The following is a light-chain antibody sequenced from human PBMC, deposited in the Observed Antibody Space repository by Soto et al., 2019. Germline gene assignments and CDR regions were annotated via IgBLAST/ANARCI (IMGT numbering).Light chain of an antibody. CDR1: QSVTNNF. Sequence: IVLTQSPGTLSLSPGERATLSCGASQSVTNNFLAWYQQKPGQAPRLLIYGASSRATGVPDRFSGSGSGKDFTLTISRLEPGDFEVYYCQKYGTPLFTFGPGTKVDIK. J-gene: IGKJ3*01. V-gene: IGKV3-20*01. CDR3: QKYGTPLFT. CDR2: GAS.